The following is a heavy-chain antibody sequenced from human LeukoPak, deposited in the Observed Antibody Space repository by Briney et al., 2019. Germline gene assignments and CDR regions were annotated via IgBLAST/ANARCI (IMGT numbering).Heavy chain of an antibody. CDR1: GFTFRSYG. CDR2: IWYDGSNK. V-gene: IGHV3-33*01. J-gene: IGHJ3*02. D-gene: IGHD3-10*01. Sequence: GGSLRLSCAASGFTFRSYGMHWVRQAPGKGLEWVAVIWYDGSNKYYADSVKGRFTISRDNSKNTLYLQMNSLRAVDTAVYYCARDPYGSGSTSFDIWGQGTMVTVSS. CDR3: ARDPYGSGSTSFDI.